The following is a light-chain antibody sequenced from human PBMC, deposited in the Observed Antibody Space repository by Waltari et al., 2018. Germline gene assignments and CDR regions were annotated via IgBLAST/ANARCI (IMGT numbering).Light chain of an antibody. CDR3: QQSYSTFIT. V-gene: IGKV1-39*01. Sequence: DIQMTQSPSSLSASVGDRVTITCRASQSISSYLNWYQQKPGKAPKLLIYAASSLQSGVPSRFSGSGSGTDFTLTISSLQPEDCATYYCQQSYSTFITFGPGTKVDIK. CDR1: QSISSY. CDR2: AAS. J-gene: IGKJ3*01.